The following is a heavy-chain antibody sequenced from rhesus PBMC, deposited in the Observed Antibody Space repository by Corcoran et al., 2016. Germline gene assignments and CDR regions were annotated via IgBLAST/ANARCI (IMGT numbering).Heavy chain of an antibody. Sequence: QVKLQQWGAGLVKPWETLSLTCAVYGCSISGYYYWTWIRQSQGKGLERIGYIDGNGANTNYNPLLKNRVTISRDTSKNQFSLKLRSVTAADTAVYYCARVPFYEDEYGYSYGLDSWGQGVVVTVS. CDR1: GCSISGYYY. V-gene: IGHV4-73*01. D-gene: IGHD3-9*01. J-gene: IGHJ6*01. CDR2: IDGNGANT. CDR3: ARVPFYEDEYGYSYGLDS.